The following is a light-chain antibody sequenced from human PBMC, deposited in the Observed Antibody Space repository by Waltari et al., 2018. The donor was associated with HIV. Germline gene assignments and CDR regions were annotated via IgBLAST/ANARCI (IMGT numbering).Light chain of an antibody. J-gene: IGLJ1*01. CDR1: WSNIRSNY. CDR2: KNL. V-gene: IGLV1-47*01. Sequence: QSVLTQPPSASGTPGQEVSISCSGSWSNIRSNYVDWYQQLPGTAPKLLIRKNLWPPSGLPDRFAGSKSGTSASLTISGLRSEDDGEYFCAAWDDSLNGYVFGSGTKVTVL. CDR3: AAWDDSLNGYV.